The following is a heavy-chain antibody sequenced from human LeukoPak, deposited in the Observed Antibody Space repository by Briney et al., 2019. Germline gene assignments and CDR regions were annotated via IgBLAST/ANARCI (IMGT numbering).Heavy chain of an antibody. D-gene: IGHD2-21*02. V-gene: IGHV1-69*13. J-gene: IGHJ4*02. Sequence: SVKVSCKASGGTFSSYAISWVRQAPGQGLEWMGGIIPIFGTANYAQKFQGRVTITADESTSTAYMELSSLRSEDTAVYYCASSWWWWLLFQLGYWGQGTLVTVSS. CDR3: ASSWWWWLLFQLGY. CDR1: GGTFSSYA. CDR2: IIPIFGTA.